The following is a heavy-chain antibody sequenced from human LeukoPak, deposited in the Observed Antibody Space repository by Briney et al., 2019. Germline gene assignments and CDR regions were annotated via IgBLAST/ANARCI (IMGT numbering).Heavy chain of an antibody. J-gene: IGHJ4*02. CDR2: IYYSGST. D-gene: IGHD3-22*01. V-gene: IGHV4-59*01. CDR3: ARGHYYDNHFDY. Sequence: SETLSLTCTVSSGSISSYYWSWIRQPPGKGLEWIGYIYYSGSTNYNPSLKSRVTISVDTSKNQFSLKLSSVTAADTAVYYCARGHYYDNHFDYWGQGTLVTVSS. CDR1: SGSISSYY.